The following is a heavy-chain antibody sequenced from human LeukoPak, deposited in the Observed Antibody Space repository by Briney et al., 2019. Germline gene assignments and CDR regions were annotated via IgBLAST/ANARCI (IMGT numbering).Heavy chain of an antibody. CDR2: IKQDGSEK. D-gene: IGHD1-14*01. CDR1: GFTFSSYW. V-gene: IGHV3-7*01. Sequence: GGSPRLSCAASGFTFSSYWMSWVRQAPGKGLEWVANIKQDGSEKYYVDSVKGRFTISRDNAKNSLYLQMNSLRAEETAVYYCASLTVEGAFDIWGQGTMVTVSS. CDR3: ASLTVEGAFDI. J-gene: IGHJ3*02.